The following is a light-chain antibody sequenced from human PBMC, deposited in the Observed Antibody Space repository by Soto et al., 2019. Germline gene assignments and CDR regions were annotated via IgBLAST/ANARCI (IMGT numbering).Light chain of an antibody. CDR1: QSVRSN. Sequence: EIVMTQSPATLSVSPGERATLSCRASQSVRSNLAWYQQKPGQAPRLLIYGASTRATGIPARFTGSGSGTEFTLTISSLQSEDSAVYYCQQYHNWPPITFGQGTRLEIK. J-gene: IGKJ5*01. CDR3: QQYHNWPPIT. V-gene: IGKV3-15*01. CDR2: GAS.